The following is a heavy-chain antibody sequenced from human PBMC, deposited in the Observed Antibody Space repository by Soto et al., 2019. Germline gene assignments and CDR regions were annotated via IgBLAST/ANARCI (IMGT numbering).Heavy chain of an antibody. CDR2: LTGSGYTT. J-gene: IGHJ4*02. CDR3: AKESRYYYVSGSYLSLDY. Sequence: EEQLLESGGGLVQPGGSLRLSCAASGFTFSTYAMTWVRQAPGKGLEWVSTLTGSGYTTYYADSVKGRFTISRDNSKNTLYLQMNSLRVEDTAVYYCAKESRYYYVSGSYLSLDYWGQGTLVTVSS. D-gene: IGHD3-10*01. V-gene: IGHV3-23*01. CDR1: GFTFSTYA.